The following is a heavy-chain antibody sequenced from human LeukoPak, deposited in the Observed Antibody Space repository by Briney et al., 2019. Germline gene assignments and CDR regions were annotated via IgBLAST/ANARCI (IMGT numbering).Heavy chain of an antibody. V-gene: IGHV3-64D*06. CDR1: GFTFSSYA. CDR3: VKGRCSGSSCYGGDY. Sequence: PGGSLRLSCSASGFTFSSYAMNWVRQAPGKGLEYVSAITSNGGSTYYAGSVKGRFTISRDNSKNTLYLQMSSLRAEDTAVYYCVKGRCSGSSCYGGDYWGQGTLVTVSS. CDR2: ITSNGGST. J-gene: IGHJ4*02. D-gene: IGHD2-2*01.